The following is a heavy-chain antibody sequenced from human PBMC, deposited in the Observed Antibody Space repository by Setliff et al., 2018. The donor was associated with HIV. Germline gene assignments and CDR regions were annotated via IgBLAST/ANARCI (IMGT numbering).Heavy chain of an antibody. J-gene: IGHJ4*02. D-gene: IGHD3-22*01. CDR1: GVSIAGGNYY. V-gene: IGHV4-39*07. CDR2: IYYSGIT. Sequence: PSETLSLTCVVSGVSIAGGNYYWAWTRQPPGKGLEWIGSIYYSGITYYNPSLKSRITMLVDLSQNQFSLNLRSATAADTAVYYCARGARFYYYDSSDYHYYFDSWGQGTLVTVSS. CDR3: ARGARFYYYDSSDYHYYFDS.